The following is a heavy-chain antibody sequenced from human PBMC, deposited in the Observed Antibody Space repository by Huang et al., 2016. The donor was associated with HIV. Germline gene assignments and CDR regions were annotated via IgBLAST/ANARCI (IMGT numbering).Heavy chain of an antibody. D-gene: IGHD3-9*01. CDR1: GGSFTNYY. CDR2: INNGGRT. CDR3: VRGPRYVSADWYARLRNYWFFDL. Sequence: QQQLQQWGAGLLKPSETLSLTCAVYGGSFTNYYWGWIRQPPGKGLEWIGEINNGGRTPYSPARKRRVTSSLDTSKNQVSLKLTSVRAADTAVYYCVRGPRYVSADWYARLRNYWFFDLWGRGSLVSVSS. J-gene: IGHJ2*01. V-gene: IGHV4-34*01.